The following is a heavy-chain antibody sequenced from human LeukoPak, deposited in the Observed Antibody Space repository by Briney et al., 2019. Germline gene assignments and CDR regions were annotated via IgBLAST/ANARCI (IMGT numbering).Heavy chain of an antibody. V-gene: IGHV1-46*01. J-gene: IGHJ4*02. Sequence: ASVKVSCKASGYTFTSYYMHWVRQAPGQGLEWMGIINPSGGSTSYAQKFQGRVTITADKSTSTAYMELSSLRSEDTAVYYCARSDGVARSGYYHPYYFDYWGQGTLVTVSS. CDR2: INPSGGST. D-gene: IGHD3-3*01. CDR3: ARSDGVARSGYYHPYYFDY. CDR1: GYTFTSYY.